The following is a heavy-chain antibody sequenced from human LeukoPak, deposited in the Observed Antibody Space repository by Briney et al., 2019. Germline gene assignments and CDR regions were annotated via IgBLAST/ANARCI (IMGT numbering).Heavy chain of an antibody. CDR3: AKADDYDPPMDY. V-gene: IGHV3-30*18. D-gene: IGHD3-22*01. CDR2: ISYDGSNK. Sequence: GGSLRLSCAASGFTFSSYGMHWVRQAPGKGLEWVAVISYDGSNKYYADSVKGRFTISRDNSKNTLYLQMNSLRAEDTAVYYCAKADDYDPPMDYWGQGTLVTVSS. J-gene: IGHJ4*02. CDR1: GFTFSSYG.